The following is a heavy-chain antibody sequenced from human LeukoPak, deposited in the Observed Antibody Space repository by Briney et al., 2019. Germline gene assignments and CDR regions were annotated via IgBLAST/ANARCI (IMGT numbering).Heavy chain of an antibody. CDR2: ISAYNGNT. V-gene: IGHV1-18*01. D-gene: IGHD4-17*01. J-gene: IGHJ4*02. CDR1: GYTFTSYG. CDR3: ARDGGDYGDYVAGGGGNDY. Sequence: ASVKVSCKASGYTFTSYGISWVRQAPGQGLEWMGWISAYNGNTNYAQKLQGRVTMTTDTSTSTAYMELRSLRSDDTAVYYCARDGGDYGDYVAGGGGNDYWGQGTLVTVSS.